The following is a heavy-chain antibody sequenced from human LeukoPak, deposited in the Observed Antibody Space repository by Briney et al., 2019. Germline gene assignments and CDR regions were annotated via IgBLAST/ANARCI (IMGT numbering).Heavy chain of an antibody. V-gene: IGHV4-39*02. CDR3: AKDTGFYGARRDSWYCDS. CDR2: IYYSGST. D-gene: IGHD3-10*01. CDR1: GGSISSSSYY. J-gene: IGHJ4*02. Sequence: SETLSLTCTVSGGSISSSSYYWGWIRQPPGKGLEWIGSIYYSGSTYYNSSLESRVTISVDTSKNQFSLKLSSVTAADTAVYYCAKDTGFYGARRDSWYCDSWGQGTLVTVSS.